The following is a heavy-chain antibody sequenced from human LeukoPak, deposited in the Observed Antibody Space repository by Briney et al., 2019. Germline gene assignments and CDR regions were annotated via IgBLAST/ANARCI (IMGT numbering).Heavy chain of an antibody. CDR1: GLTVSNNY. CDR3: ARDSIFGVVIPS. Sequence: PGGSLRLSCAASGLTVSNNYMSWVRQAPGKGLEWVSVIYSGGRTYYADSVKGRFTISRDNSKNILYLQMNSLRVEDTAVYYCARDSIFGVVIPSWGQGTLVTVSS. V-gene: IGHV3-53*01. CDR2: IYSGGRT. D-gene: IGHD3-3*01. J-gene: IGHJ4*02.